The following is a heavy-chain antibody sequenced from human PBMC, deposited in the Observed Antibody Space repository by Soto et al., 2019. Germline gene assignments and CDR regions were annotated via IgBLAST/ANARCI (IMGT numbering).Heavy chain of an antibody. CDR3: ARHAFAAAGISDF. J-gene: IGHJ4*02. Sequence: QLQLQESGPGLVKPSETLSLTCTVSGGSISSSSYYWGWIRQPPGKGLEWIGSIYYSGSTYYNPSLKSRVTISVDTSKNQFSLKLNSVTAADTAVYYCARHAFAAAGISDFWGQGTLVTVSS. V-gene: IGHV4-39*01. D-gene: IGHD6-13*01. CDR2: IYYSGST. CDR1: GGSISSSSYY.